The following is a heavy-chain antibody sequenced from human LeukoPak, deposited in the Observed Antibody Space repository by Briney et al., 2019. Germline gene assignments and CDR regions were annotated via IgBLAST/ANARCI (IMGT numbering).Heavy chain of an antibody. D-gene: IGHD6-6*01. V-gene: IGHV4-59*01. Sequence: PSEALSVTCIGSGCSISNYYWSWIRQPPGKGLEGIGYIYYSGSTKYNPSLKSRVTISVDTSKNQFSLRLSSVTAADTAVYYCAREWGVSARPGYMDVWGKGTTVTVSS. CDR1: GCSISNYY. J-gene: IGHJ6*03. CDR3: AREWGVSARPGYMDV. CDR2: IYYSGST.